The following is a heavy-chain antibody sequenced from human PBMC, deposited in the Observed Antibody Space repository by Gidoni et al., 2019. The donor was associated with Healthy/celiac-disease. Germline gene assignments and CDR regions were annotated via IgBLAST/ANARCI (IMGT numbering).Heavy chain of an antibody. D-gene: IGHD2-21*02. Sequence: QVQLQQWGAGLLKPSETLSLTCAVYGGSFSGYYWSWIRQPPGKGLEWIGEINHSGSTNYNPSLKSRVTISVDTSKNQFSLKLSSVTAADTAVYYCARGPIMVTALDHWGQGTLVTVSS. CDR1: GGSFSGYY. CDR3: ARGPIMVTALDH. V-gene: IGHV4-34*01. J-gene: IGHJ4*02. CDR2: INHSGST.